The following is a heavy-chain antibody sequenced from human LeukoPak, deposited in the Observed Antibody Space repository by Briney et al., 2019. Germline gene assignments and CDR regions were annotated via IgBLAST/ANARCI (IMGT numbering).Heavy chain of an antibody. CDR1: GGSFSGYY. CDR2: INHSGST. V-gene: IGHV4-34*01. J-gene: IGHJ6*03. D-gene: IGHD3-22*01. CDR3: ARHIYDSSGYYYYYYMDV. Sequence: PSETLSLTCAVYGGSFSGYYWSWIRQPPGKGLEWIGEINHSGSTNYNPSLKSRVTISVETSKNQFSLKLSSVTAADTAVYYCARHIYDSSGYYYYYYMDVWGKGTTVTISS.